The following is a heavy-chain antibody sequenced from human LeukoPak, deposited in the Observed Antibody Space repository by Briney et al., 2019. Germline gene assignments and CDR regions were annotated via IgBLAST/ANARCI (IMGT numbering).Heavy chain of an antibody. Sequence: ASVKVSCKASGYTFTGYYMHWVRQAPGQGLEWMGWISAYNGNTNYAQKLQGRVTMTTDTSTSTAYMELRSLRSDDTAVYYCARELGYYDSSGYFFDAFDIWGQGTMVTVSS. CDR2: ISAYNGNT. J-gene: IGHJ3*02. CDR1: GYTFTGYY. V-gene: IGHV1-18*04. D-gene: IGHD3-22*01. CDR3: ARELGYYDSSGYFFDAFDI.